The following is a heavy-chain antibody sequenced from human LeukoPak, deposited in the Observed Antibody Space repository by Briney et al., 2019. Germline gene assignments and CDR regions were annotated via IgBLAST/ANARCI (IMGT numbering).Heavy chain of an antibody. V-gene: IGHV3-23*01. CDR1: VFTVRSNN. J-gene: IGHJ4*02. D-gene: IGHD6-13*01. CDR2: ISDSGGTT. Sequence: VGSLRLSCAASVFTVRSNNMSWGRQAPGTGLGWVSAISDSGGTTYYADSVKGRFTISRDNSKNTLSLQMSSLRAEDTAIYYCAKVRVAAAGPNLMDYWGQGTLVTVSS. CDR3: AKVRVAAAGPNLMDY.